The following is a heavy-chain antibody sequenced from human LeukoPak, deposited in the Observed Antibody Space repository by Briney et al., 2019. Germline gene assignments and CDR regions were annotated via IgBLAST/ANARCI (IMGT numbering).Heavy chain of an antibody. CDR3: ARDLFGTTVTTNY. J-gene: IGHJ4*02. CDR2: ISYDGSNK. Sequence: GGSLRLSCAASGFTFSSYAMHWVRQAPGKGLEWVAVISYDGSNKYYADSVKGRFTISRDNSKNTLYLQMNSLRAEDTAVYYCARDLFGTTVTTNYWGQGTLVTVSS. V-gene: IGHV3-30-3*01. CDR1: GFTFSSYA. D-gene: IGHD4-17*01.